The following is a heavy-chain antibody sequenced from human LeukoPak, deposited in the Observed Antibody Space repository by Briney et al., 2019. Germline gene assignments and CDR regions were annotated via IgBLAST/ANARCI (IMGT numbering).Heavy chain of an antibody. J-gene: IGHJ4*02. CDR2: ISSSGSTI. Sequence: GGSLRLSCAASGFTFSSYEMNWVRQAPGKGLEWVSYISSSGSTIYYADSVKGRFTISRDNAKNSPYLRMNSLRAEDTALYYCARDGRYDFWSGSSSYFDCWGQGTLVTVSS. V-gene: IGHV3-48*03. CDR3: ARDGRYDFWSGSSSYFDC. D-gene: IGHD3-3*01. CDR1: GFTFSSYE.